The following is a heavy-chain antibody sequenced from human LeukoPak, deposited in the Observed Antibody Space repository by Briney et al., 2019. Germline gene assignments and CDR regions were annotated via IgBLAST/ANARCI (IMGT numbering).Heavy chain of an antibody. CDR1: GFTFSSYA. D-gene: IGHD3-3*01. CDR2: ISGSGGST. CDR3: AKSNRPLEWLPDY. J-gene: IGHJ4*02. V-gene: IGHV3-23*01. Sequence: GGSLRLSCAASGFTFSSYAMTWVRQAPGKGLEWVSAISGSGGSTYYADSVKGRFTISRDNSKNTLYLQMNSLRAEDTAVYYCAKSNRPLEWLPDYWGQGTLVTVSS.